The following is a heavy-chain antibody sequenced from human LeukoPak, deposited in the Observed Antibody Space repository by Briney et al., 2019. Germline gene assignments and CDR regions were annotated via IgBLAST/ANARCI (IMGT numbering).Heavy chain of an antibody. CDR1: GFTFSNFW. J-gene: IGHJ6*02. CDR2: IKQDETEK. Sequence: GESLRLSCTASGFTFSNFWMGWVRQAPGKGLEWVANIKQDETEKFYLGSVKGRFTISRDNSKNTLYLQMNSLRAEDTAVYYCARVRYYYYGMDVWGQGTTVTVSS. CDR3: ARVRYYYYGMDV. D-gene: IGHD3-10*01. V-gene: IGHV3-7*01.